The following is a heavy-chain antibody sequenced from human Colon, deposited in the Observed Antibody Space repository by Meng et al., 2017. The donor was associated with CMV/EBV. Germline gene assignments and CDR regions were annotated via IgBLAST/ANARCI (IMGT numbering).Heavy chain of an antibody. Sequence: GESLKISCAASGFSVSNTYMSWVRQAPGKGLEWVSVISDGGTPHYADSVNGRFTISRDNSKNTLYLQMNSLRAEDTAIYYCVRDLGGGYCRGASCRASWGQGTLVTVSS. V-gene: IGHV3-53*01. CDR2: ISDGGTP. D-gene: IGHD2-15*01. CDR3: VRDLGGGYCRGASCRAS. J-gene: IGHJ5*02. CDR1: GFSVSNTY.